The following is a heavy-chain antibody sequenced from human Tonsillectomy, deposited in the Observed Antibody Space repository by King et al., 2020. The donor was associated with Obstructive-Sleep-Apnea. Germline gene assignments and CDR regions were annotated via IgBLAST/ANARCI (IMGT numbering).Heavy chain of an antibody. Sequence: VQLVESGGGVVQPGRSLRLSCAASGFTFRSYGMHWVRQAPGKGLGWVAFIRYDASNKYYADPVKGRFTISRDNSKNTLYLQMNSLRAEDTAVYYCAKDSADYVGGTLDYWGQGTLVTVSS. CDR3: AKDSADYVGGTLDY. CDR1: GFTFRSYG. CDR2: IRYDASNK. D-gene: IGHD4-23*01. V-gene: IGHV3-30*02. J-gene: IGHJ4*02.